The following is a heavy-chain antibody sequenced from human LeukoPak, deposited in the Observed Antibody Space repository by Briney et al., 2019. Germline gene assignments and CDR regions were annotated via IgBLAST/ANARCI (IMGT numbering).Heavy chain of an antibody. V-gene: IGHV1-24*01. CDR1: GYTLTELS. D-gene: IGHD3-10*01. CDR2: FDPEDGET. CDR3: ATDRAFGESLQYYFDY. Sequence: ASVKVSCKVSGYTLTELSMHWVRQAPGKGLEWMGGFDPEDGETIHAQKFQGRVTMTEDTSTDTAYMELSSLRSEDTAVYYCATDRAFGESLQYYFDYWGQGTLVTVSS. J-gene: IGHJ4*02.